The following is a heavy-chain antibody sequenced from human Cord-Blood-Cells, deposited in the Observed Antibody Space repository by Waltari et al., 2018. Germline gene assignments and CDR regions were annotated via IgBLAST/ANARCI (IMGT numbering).Heavy chain of an antibody. V-gene: IGHV1-69*01. Sequence: QVQLVQSGAEVKKPGSSVKVSCKASGGTFSSYAISWVRQAPGQGREWMGGIIPIFGTANYAQKFQGRVTITADESTSTAYMELSSLRSEDTAVYYCASESGAYCSSTSCRTSYYYYGMDVWGQGTTVTVSS. CDR3: ASESGAYCSSTSCRTSYYYYGMDV. CDR2: IIPIFGTA. J-gene: IGHJ6*02. CDR1: GGTFSSYA. D-gene: IGHD2-2*01.